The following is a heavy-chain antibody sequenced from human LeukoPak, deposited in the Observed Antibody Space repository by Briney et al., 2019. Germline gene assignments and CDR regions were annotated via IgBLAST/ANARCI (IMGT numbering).Heavy chain of an antibody. D-gene: IGHD3-10*01. J-gene: IGHJ4*02. Sequence: PGGSLRLSCAASGFTVSSKYMSWVRQTPGKGLQWVALIYSSGDTYTADSVKGRFTISRDNSENTLYLQMDSLRAEDTAVYYCATGYCFGSGSYGYLDYWGQGTLVTVSS. V-gene: IGHV3-53*01. CDR3: ATGYCFGSGSYGYLDY. CDR2: IYSSGDT. CDR1: GFTVSSKY.